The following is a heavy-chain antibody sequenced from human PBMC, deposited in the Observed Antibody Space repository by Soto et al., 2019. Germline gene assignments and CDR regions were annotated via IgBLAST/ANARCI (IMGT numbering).Heavy chain of an antibody. J-gene: IGHJ4*02. D-gene: IGHD2-15*01. Sequence: VKVSCKASGYSFKDHYMHWVRQAPGRGLEWVGIINPSGEHTNYAQQFRGRVAMTRDTSTSTAYMELRSLRSEDTAVYFCARISCKGGSCYFDFDHWGQGTLVTVSS. V-gene: IGHV1-46*02. CDR1: GYSFKDHY. CDR2: INPSGEHT. CDR3: ARISCKGGSCYFDFDH.